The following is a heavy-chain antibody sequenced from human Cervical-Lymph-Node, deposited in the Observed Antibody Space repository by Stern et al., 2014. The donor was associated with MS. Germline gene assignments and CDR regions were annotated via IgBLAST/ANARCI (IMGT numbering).Heavy chain of an antibody. CDR2: INPTVGTT. V-gene: IGHV1-46*03. Sequence: VHLVESGAEVKKPGASVKVSCKASGYTFTAYYMHWVRQAPGQGLEWMGLINPTVGTTSYARKFQGRVTMTSDTSTSTVYMELRSLRSEDTAVYYCARDLLQYTGYGMDVWGQGTTVTVFS. CDR1: GYTFTAYY. J-gene: IGHJ6*02. D-gene: IGHD3-3*01. CDR3: ARDLLQYTGYGMDV.